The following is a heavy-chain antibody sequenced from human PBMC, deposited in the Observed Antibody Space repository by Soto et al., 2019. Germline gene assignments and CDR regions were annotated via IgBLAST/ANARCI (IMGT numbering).Heavy chain of an antibody. D-gene: IGHD3-10*01. V-gene: IGHV3-30-3*01. Sequence: QVQLVESGGGVVQPGRSLRLSCAASGFTFSSHSIQWVRQAPGKGLEWVAVISYDGSIKYYADSVKGRFTISRDNSKXTAXLQMNSLRAEDXXVXXXXREWSTSGDLDYWGQGTLVIVSS. CDR3: XREWSTSGDLDY. CDR2: ISYDGSIK. J-gene: IGHJ4*02. CDR1: GFTFSSHS.